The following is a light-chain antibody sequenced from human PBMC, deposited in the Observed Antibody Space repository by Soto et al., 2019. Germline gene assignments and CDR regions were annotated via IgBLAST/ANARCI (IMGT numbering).Light chain of an antibody. V-gene: IGKV3-11*01. CDR1: QSVSSS. J-gene: IGKJ4*01. CDR3: HQRSSWPLT. CDR2: GAS. Sequence: ETVLTQSPATLSVSPGERATLSCRASQSVSSSLAWYQQKPGQAPRLLIYGASNRATGIPARFSGSASGTDFTLTISSLEPEDFAVYYCHQRSSWPLTFGGGTKVEIK.